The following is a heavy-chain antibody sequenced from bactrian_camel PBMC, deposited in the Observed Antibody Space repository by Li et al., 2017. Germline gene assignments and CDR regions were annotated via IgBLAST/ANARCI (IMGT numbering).Heavy chain of an antibody. CDR2: TDSAGSP. Sequence: HVQLVESGGDLVQAGGSLRLSCAASGISFGAYSRPCMGWFRQAPGKEREGVASTDSAGSPSYADSVKGRFTISRDNFKKTLYLQMNSLKPEDTAIYYCAKRYRGDCARLLPDYNDWGQGTQVTVS. V-gene: IGHV3S53*01. CDR1: GISFGAYSRPC. D-gene: IGHD1*01. J-gene: IGHJ4*01. CDR3: AKRYRGDCARLLPDYND.